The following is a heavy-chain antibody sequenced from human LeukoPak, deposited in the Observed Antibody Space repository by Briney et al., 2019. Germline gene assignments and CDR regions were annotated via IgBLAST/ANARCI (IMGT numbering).Heavy chain of an antibody. D-gene: IGHD2-21*02. J-gene: IGHJ5*02. Sequence: SETLSLTCTVSGGSISSYYWNWIRQPAGKGLEWIGRIYRSGTTNYNPSLKSRVTISVDTSKNQFSLKLSSVTAADTAVYYCARGDCGIDCPKYNWFYPWGQGTLVTVSS. V-gene: IGHV4-4*07. CDR3: ARGDCGIDCPKYNWFYP. CDR1: GGSISSYY. CDR2: IYRSGTT.